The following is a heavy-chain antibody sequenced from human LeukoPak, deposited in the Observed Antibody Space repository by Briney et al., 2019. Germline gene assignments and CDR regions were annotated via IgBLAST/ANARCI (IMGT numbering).Heavy chain of an antibody. J-gene: IGHJ4*02. CDR3: ARDEGTV. Sequence: SETLSLTCTVSGGSISSYYWSWIRQPPGKGLEWIGYIYYSGSTNHNPSLKSRVTISVDTSKNQFSLKLSSVTAADTAVYYCARDEGTVWGQGTLVTVSS. V-gene: IGHV4-59*01. D-gene: IGHD3/OR15-3a*01. CDR1: GGSISSYY. CDR2: IYYSGST.